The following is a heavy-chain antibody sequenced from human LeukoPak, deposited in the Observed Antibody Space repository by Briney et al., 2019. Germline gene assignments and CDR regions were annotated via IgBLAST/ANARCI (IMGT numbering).Heavy chain of an antibody. J-gene: IGHJ4*02. D-gene: IGHD4/OR15-4a*01. CDR3: ARMYGAYVSFDY. CDR1: GGSISSYY. CDR2: IYTSGTT. V-gene: IGHV4-4*07. Sequence: PSETLSLTCTVSGGSISSYYWSRIRQPAGKGLEWIGRIYTSGTTNYNPSLKSRVTMSVDTSKNQFSLKLSSVTAADTALYYCARMYGAYVSFDYWGQGTLVTVSS.